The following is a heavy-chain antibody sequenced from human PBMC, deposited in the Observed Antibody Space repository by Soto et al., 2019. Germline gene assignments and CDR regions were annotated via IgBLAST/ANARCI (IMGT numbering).Heavy chain of an antibody. CDR3: ARGGRNSGSFYYYYGMDV. Sequence: QVQLVQSGAEVKKPGASVKVSCKASGYTFTSYDINWVRQATGQGLEWMGWMNPNSGNTGYAQKFQGRVTMTRNTSISTAYMELSSLRSEDTAVYYGARGGRNSGSFYYYYGMDVWGQGTTVTVSS. V-gene: IGHV1-8*01. J-gene: IGHJ6*02. CDR2: MNPNSGNT. CDR1: GYTFTSYD. D-gene: IGHD1-26*01.